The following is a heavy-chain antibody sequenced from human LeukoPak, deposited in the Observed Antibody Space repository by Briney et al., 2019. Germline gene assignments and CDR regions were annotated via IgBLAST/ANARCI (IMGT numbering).Heavy chain of an antibody. D-gene: IGHD3-3*01. Sequence: GGSLRLSCAASGFTFSSYWMSWVRQAPGKGLEWVANIKQDGSEKYYVDSVKGRFTISRDNAKNSLYLQMNSLRAEDTAVYYCPSVPLEWLFRWFDPWGQGTLVTLSS. CDR1: GFTFSSYW. CDR2: IKQDGSEK. V-gene: IGHV3-7*01. J-gene: IGHJ5*02. CDR3: PSVPLEWLFRWFDP.